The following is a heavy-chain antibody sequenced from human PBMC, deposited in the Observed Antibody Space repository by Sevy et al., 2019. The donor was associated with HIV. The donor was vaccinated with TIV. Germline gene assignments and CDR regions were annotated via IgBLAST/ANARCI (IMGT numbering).Heavy chain of an antibody. CDR1: GFTFSSYG. CDR3: TKGDENNDWYLRY. Sequence: GGSLRLSCAASGFTFSSYGMSWVRQAPGKGLQWVSSILNSGGGTTYADSVRGRFTISRDNSKNMLYLQMNSLRAEDSAVYYCTKGDENNDWYLRYWGQGTLVTVSS. D-gene: IGHD3-9*01. CDR2: ILNSGGGT. J-gene: IGHJ4*02. V-gene: IGHV3-23*01.